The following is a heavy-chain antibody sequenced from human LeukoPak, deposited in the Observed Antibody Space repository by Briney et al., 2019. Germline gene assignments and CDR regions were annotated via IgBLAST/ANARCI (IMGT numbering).Heavy chain of an antibody. V-gene: IGHV3-74*01. CDR1: GFTLSSYW. J-gene: IGHJ4*02. Sequence: GGSLRLSCATSGFTLSSYWMHWVRQVPGKGLEWLSRINNDGVSTSYADSVKGRFTISRDNSKNTLYLQMNSLRAEDTAVYYCARGYFDYWGQGTLVTVSS. CDR2: INNDGVST. CDR3: ARGYFDY.